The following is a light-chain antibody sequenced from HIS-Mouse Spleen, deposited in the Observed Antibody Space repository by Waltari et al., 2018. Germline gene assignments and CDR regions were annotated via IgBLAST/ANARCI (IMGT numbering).Light chain of an antibody. Sequence: QSALTQPASVSGSPGQSTTIPCTGTSSDVGSYNLASWYQQHPGNAPKLMLYEGSKRPSGVSNRFSGSKSGNTASLTISGLQAEDEADYYCCSYAGSSTWVFGGGTKLTVL. J-gene: IGLJ3*02. V-gene: IGLV2-23*01. CDR1: SSDVGSYNL. CDR3: CSYAGSSTWV. CDR2: EGS.